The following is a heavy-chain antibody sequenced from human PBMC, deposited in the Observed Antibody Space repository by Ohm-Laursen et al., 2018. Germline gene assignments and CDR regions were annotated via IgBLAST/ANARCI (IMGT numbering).Heavy chain of an antibody. J-gene: IGHJ6*02. CDR3: VRDRYGDYYYGMDV. CDR1: GITFSSYG. Sequence: SLRLSCSASGITFSSYGMHWVRQAPGKGLEWVAVISYDGSNKYYADSVKGRFTISRDNSKNTLYLQMNSLRAEDTAVYYCVRDRYGDYYYGMDVWGQGTTVTVSS. CDR2: ISYDGSNK. D-gene: IGHD4-17*01. V-gene: IGHV3-30*03.